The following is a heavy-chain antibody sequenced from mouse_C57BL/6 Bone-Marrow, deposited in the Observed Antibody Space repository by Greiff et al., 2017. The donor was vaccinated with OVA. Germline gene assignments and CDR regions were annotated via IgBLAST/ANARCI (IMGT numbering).Heavy chain of an antibody. J-gene: IGHJ3*01. CDR2: ISDGGSYT. Sequence: EVKLVESGGGLVKPGGSLKLSCAASGFTFSSYAMSWVRQTPEKRLEWVATISDGGSYTYYPDNVKGRFTISRDNAKNNLYLQMSHLKSEDTAMYYCARDGGYSAWFAYWGQGTLVTVSA. CDR1: GFTFSSYA. CDR3: ARDGGYSAWFAY. D-gene: IGHD2-3*01. V-gene: IGHV5-4*01.